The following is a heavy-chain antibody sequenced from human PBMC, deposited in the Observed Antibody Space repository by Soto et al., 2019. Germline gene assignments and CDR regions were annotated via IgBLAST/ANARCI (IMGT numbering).Heavy chain of an antibody. CDR1: GCSLSSIG. Sequence: AEGVLRGSCVALGCSLSSIGIHRVREARGKGLGWVAVMSFDGRIQNYADSLKGRFTISRDNSRNTLFLQMNSLRPEGTAVYFCAKDSMGDYYGMGFWRQVTTVIVSS. CDR2: MSFDGRIQ. J-gene: IGHJ6*02. V-gene: IGHV3-30*18. D-gene: IGHD1-26*01. CDR3: AKDSMGDYYGMGF.